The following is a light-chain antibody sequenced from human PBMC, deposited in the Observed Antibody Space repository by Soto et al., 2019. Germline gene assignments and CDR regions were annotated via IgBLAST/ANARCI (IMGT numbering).Light chain of an antibody. CDR2: DAS. J-gene: IGKJ5*01. V-gene: IGKV1-5*01. CDR1: QSISSW. CDR3: QQSYSTPT. Sequence: DIQMTQSPSTLSASVGDRVTITCRASQSISSWLAWYQQKPGKAPKLLIYDASSLESGVPSRFRGSGSGTDFTFTISRLQPDDFATYYCQQSYSTPTFGQGTRLEIK.